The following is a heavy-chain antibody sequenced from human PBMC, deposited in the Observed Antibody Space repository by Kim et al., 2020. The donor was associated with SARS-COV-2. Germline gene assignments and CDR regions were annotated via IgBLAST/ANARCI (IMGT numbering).Heavy chain of an antibody. D-gene: IGHD3-10*01. CDR3: ARDPYYYGSGSYFTVFD. Sequence: GGSLRLSCAASGFTFSSYAMHWVRQAPGKGLEWVAVISYDGSNKYYADSVKGRFTISRDNSKNTLYLQMNSLRAEDTAVYYCARDPYYYGSGSYFTVFD. CDR2: ISYDGSNK. J-gene: IGHJ4*01. V-gene: IGHV3-30*04. CDR1: GFTFSSYA.